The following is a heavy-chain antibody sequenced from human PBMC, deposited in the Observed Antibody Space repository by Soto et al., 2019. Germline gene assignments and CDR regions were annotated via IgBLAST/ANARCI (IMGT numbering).Heavy chain of an antibody. CDR2: IYYSGST. Sequence: PSETLSLTCAVSGGAISSSKWWSWVRQPPGKGLEWIGYIYYSGSTNYNPSLKSRVTISVDTSKNQFSLKLSSVTAADTAVYYCARRYGSCFDYWGQGTLVTVSS. D-gene: IGHD5-18*01. V-gene: IGHV4-4*02. CDR1: GGAISSSKW. CDR3: ARRYGSCFDY. J-gene: IGHJ4*02.